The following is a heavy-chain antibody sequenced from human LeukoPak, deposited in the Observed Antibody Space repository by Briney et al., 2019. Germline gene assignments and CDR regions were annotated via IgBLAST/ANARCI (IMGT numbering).Heavy chain of an antibody. J-gene: IGHJ4*02. D-gene: IGHD6-6*01. CDR3: ATSRSFDY. V-gene: IGHV3-74*01. Sequence: GGSLRLSCAASGFSFSSYWMHWVRQAPGKGLVWVSGIRSDGSGTNYADSVKGRFTISRDNAKNTVYLQMNSLRAEDTAMYYCATSRSFDYWGQGTLVTVSS. CDR2: IRSDGSGT. CDR1: GFSFSSYW.